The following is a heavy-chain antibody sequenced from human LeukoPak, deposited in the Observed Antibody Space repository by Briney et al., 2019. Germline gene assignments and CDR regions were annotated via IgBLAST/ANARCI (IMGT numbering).Heavy chain of an antibody. CDR1: GFTFDDYV. CDR2: ISWNSGSI. CDR3: AKRIAAAGTGFDY. V-gene: IGHV3-9*01. D-gene: IGHD6-13*01. Sequence: GGSLRLSCAASGFTFDDYVMHWVRQAPGKGLEWVSGISWNSGSIGYADSVKGRFTISRDNAKNSLYLQMNSLRAEDTALYYCAKRIAAAGTGFDYWGQGTLVTVSS. J-gene: IGHJ4*02.